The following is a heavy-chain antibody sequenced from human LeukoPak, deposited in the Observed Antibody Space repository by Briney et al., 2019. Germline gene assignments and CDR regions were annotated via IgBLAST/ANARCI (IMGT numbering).Heavy chain of an antibody. Sequence: SETLSLTCTVSGGSISSSSYYWGWIRQPPGKGLEWIGSSYYGGSTYYNPSLKSRVTISVDTSKNQFSLKLSSVTAAATAVYYCASPGSSSLITWGQGALVTVSS. D-gene: IGHD6-13*01. J-gene: IGHJ4*02. V-gene: IGHV4-39*01. CDR1: GGSISSSSYY. CDR2: SYYGGST. CDR3: ASPGSSSLIT.